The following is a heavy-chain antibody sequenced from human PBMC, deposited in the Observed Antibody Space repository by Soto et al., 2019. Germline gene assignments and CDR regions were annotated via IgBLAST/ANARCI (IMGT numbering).Heavy chain of an antibody. Sequence: GASVKVSCKVSGYTLTELSMHWVRQAPGKGLEWMGGFDAEDGETIYAQKFQGRVTMTADTSTTTAYMELRSLRSDDTVVYYCARDMDRHCSSSRCFVNWFDPWGQGTLVTVSS. V-gene: IGHV1-24*01. CDR2: FDAEDGET. J-gene: IGHJ5*02. CDR3: ARDMDRHCSSSRCFVNWFDP. D-gene: IGHD2-2*01. CDR1: GYTLTELS.